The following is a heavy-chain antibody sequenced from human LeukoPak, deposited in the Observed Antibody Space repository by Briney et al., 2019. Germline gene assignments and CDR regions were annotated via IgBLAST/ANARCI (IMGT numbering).Heavy chain of an antibody. CDR1: GFTFSDYY. J-gene: IGHJ4*02. V-gene: IGHV3-11*06. D-gene: IGHD4-17*01. Sequence: GGSLRLSCAASGFTFSDYYMSWIRQAPGKGLEWVSYISSSSSYIYYADSVKGRFTISRDNARNSLYLQMNSLRAEDTAVYYCARSLGGDDYGDFDYWGQGTLVTVSS. CDR2: ISSSSSYI. CDR3: ARSLGGDDYGDFDY.